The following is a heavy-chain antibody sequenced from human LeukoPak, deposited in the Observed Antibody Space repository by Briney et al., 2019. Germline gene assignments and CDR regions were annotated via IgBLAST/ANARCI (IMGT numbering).Heavy chain of an antibody. CDR1: GYSFTSYW. V-gene: IGHV5-51*01. Sequence: GESLKISCKGSGYSFTSYWIGWVRQMPGKGLEWMGIIYPGDSDTRYSLSFQGQVTISADKSISTAYLQWSSLKASDTAMYYCARERLERDYDAFDIWGQGTMATVSS. J-gene: IGHJ3*02. CDR2: IYPGDSDT. CDR3: ARERLERDYDAFDI. D-gene: IGHD3-16*01.